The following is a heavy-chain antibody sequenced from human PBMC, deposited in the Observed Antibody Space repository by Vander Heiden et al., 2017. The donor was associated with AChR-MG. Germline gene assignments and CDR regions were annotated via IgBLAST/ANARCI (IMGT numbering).Heavy chain of an antibody. J-gene: IGHJ2*01. V-gene: IGHV3-30-3*01. CDR1: GFTFRSYA. CDR3: ARDLRAKYRGGFDL. D-gene: IGHD3-10*01. CDR2: ISYDGSNK. Sequence: QVQLVESGGGVVQPGRSLRLSCAASGFTFRSYAMHWVRQAPGKGLEWVAVISYDGSNKYYADSVKGRFTISRDNSKNTLYLQMNSLRAEDTAVYYCARDLRAKYRGGFDLWGRGTLVTVSS.